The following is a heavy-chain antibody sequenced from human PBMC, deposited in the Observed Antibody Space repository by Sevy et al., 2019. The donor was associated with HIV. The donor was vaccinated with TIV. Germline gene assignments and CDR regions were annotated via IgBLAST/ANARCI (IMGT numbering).Heavy chain of an antibody. CDR3: ARDLEFYDYGAYGPSFMPDY. V-gene: IGHV3-33*01. CDR2: IWFDGSNT. D-gene: IGHD4-17*01. Sequence: GGSLRLSCAASGFTFSSYGMHWVRQAPGKGLEWVAVIWFDGSNTFYAHSVKGRFTISRDIAKNTLHLQMNSLRAEDTAVYYCARDLEFYDYGAYGPSFMPDYWGQGTLVTVSS. J-gene: IGHJ4*02. CDR1: GFTFSSYG.